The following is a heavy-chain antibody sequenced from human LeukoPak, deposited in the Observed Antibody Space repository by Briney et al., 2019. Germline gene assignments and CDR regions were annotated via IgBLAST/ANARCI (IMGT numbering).Heavy chain of an antibody. V-gene: IGHV5-51*01. Sequence: GESLKISCKASGYSFTNHWIAWVRQMPGKGLEWMGIIYPGDSDTRYSPSFEGQVTISADKSISTAYLQWSSLKASDTAMYYCARHDRDGYNDYYYGMDVWGQGTTVSVSS. CDR3: ARHDRDGYNDYYYGMDV. CDR1: GYSFTNHW. D-gene: IGHD5-24*01. CDR2: IYPGDSDT. J-gene: IGHJ6*02.